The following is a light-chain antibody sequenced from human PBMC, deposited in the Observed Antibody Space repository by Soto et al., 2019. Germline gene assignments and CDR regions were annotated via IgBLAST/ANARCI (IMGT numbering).Light chain of an antibody. Sequence: QSALTQPASVSGSPGQSITISCTGTSSDIGGYDYVSWYQQHPGKAPKLMIYEVSNRPSGVSNRFSGSSTGNTASLTISGRHAEEDADYYYTPYTSISTNHVFGTGTKLTVL. CDR3: TPYTSISTNHV. V-gene: IGLV2-14*01. CDR1: SSDIGGYDY. J-gene: IGLJ1*01. CDR2: EVS.